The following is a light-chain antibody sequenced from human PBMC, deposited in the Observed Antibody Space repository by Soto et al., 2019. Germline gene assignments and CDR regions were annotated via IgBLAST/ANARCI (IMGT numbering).Light chain of an antibody. CDR3: QQLNSYPLT. V-gene: IGKV1-9*01. J-gene: IGKJ4*01. CDR1: QGIDNF. Sequence: IQLTQSPSSLYASVGDRVTVTCRASQGIDNFLAWYQQKPRQAPKLLIYAASTLQSGVPSRFSGRGSGTDFTLTISSLQPEDFATYYCQQLNSYPLTFGGGTKVDIK. CDR2: AAS.